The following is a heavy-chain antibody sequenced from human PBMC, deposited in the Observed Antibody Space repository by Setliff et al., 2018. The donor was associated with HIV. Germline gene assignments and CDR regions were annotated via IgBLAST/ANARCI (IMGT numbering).Heavy chain of an antibody. J-gene: IGHJ6*01. V-gene: IGHV1-69*05. CDR3: ARVAHSSSYHYYGMDV. Sequence: GASVKVSCKASGGTFSSNCISCVRQAPGQGLEWMGAIIPMFGTGFYAQKFQGRVTITTDESRTTSYMELSSLRLEDTAVYFCARVAHSSSYHYYGMDVW. CDR2: IIPMFGTG. D-gene: IGHD6-19*01. CDR1: GGTFSSNC.